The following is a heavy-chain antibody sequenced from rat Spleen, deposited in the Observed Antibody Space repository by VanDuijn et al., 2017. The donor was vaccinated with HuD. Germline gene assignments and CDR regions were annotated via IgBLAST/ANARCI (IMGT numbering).Heavy chain of an antibody. Sequence: EVQLVESGGGLVQPGRSMKLSCAASGFTFSNYGMAWVRQAPKKGLEWVAYISYDGGSTYYRDSVKGRFTISRDNAKSTLYLQMDSLRSEDTATYYCTTDRILWPDYWGQGVMVTVSS. D-gene: IGHD1-7*01. V-gene: IGHV5-20*01. CDR1: GFTFSNYG. CDR2: ISYDGGST. CDR3: TTDRILWPDY. J-gene: IGHJ2*01.